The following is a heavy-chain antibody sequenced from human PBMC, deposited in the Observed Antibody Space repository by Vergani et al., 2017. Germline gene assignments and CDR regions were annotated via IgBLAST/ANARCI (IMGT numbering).Heavy chain of an antibody. CDR3: ARVNTETNGHLYYYYYMDV. CDR1: GGSISSGGYY. V-gene: IGHV4-31*03. Sequence: QVQLQESGPGLVKPSQTLSLTCTVSGGSISSGGYYWSWIRQHPGKGLEWIGYIYYSGSTYYNPSLKSRVTISVDKSRNQFSLTLNSVTATDTAIYFCARVNTETNGHLYYYYYMDVWGQGTAVTVS. CDR2: IYYSGST. D-gene: IGHD4-11*01. J-gene: IGHJ6*03.